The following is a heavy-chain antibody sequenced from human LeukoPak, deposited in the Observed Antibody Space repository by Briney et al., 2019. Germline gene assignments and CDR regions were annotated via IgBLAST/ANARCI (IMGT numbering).Heavy chain of an antibody. CDR1: GGSISSSSYY. V-gene: IGHV4-39*07. D-gene: IGHD3-22*01. CDR2: IYYSGST. Sequence: SETLSLTCTVSGGSISSSSYYWGWIRQPPGNGLEWIGSIYYSGSTYYNPSLKSRVTISVDTSKNQFSLKLSSVTAADTAVYYCARVGYYDSSPDYWGQGTLVTVSS. CDR3: ARVGYYDSSPDY. J-gene: IGHJ4*02.